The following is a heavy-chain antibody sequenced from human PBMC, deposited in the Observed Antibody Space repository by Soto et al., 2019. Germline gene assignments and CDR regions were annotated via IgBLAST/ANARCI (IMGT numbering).Heavy chain of an antibody. CDR3: ARVPDLKEDIVATIKGYYYYYYYMDV. Sequence: GGSLRLSCAASGFTFSSYWMHWVRQAPGKGLVWVSRINSDGSSTSYADSVKGRFTISRDNAKNTLYLQMNSLRAEDTAVYYCARVPDLKEDIVATIKGYYYYYYYMDVWGKGTTVTVSS. D-gene: IGHD5-12*01. CDR2: INSDGSST. V-gene: IGHV3-74*01. J-gene: IGHJ6*03. CDR1: GFTFSSYW.